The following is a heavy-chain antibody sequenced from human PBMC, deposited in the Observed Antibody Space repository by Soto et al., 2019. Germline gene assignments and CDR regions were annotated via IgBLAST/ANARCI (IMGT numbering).Heavy chain of an antibody. V-gene: IGHV4-61*08. CDR2: IQYIGDT. CDR3: ARDMHAGFTHYFDP. CDR1: GGSVGSGAYY. D-gene: IGHD1-26*01. J-gene: IGHJ5*02. Sequence: SETLSLTCIVSGGSVGSGAYYWSWIRQPPGNALEWIGYIQYIGDTNYNSSLKSRVTISVDMSRNRFSLKLTSMTAADTAVYYCARDMHAGFTHYFDPWGQGTLVTVSS.